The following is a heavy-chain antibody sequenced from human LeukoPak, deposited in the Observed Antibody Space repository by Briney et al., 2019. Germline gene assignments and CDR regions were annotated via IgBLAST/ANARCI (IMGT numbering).Heavy chain of an antibody. J-gene: IGHJ3*02. CDR3: ARDDGRVAAFDI. D-gene: IGHD5-24*01. Sequence: GGSPRLSCAASGFTFSSYEMNWVRQAPGKGLEWVSYISSSGSTIYYADSVKGRFTISRDNAKNSLYLQMNSLRAEDTAVYYCARDDGRVAAFDIWGQGTMVTVSS. CDR2: ISSSGSTI. CDR1: GFTFSSYE. V-gene: IGHV3-48*03.